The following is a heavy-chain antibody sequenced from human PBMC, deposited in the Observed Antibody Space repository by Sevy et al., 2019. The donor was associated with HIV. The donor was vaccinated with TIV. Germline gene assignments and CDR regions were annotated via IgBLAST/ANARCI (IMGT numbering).Heavy chain of an antibody. Sequence: GESLKISCAASGFTVSSNYMSWVRQAPGKGLEWVSIIFSGGGTYYADSVQGRFTISRDNSKNMVYLRMNSLRAEDTAVFYCARGATFYSDSSGRVLSVLGAFDIWGRGTMVTVSS. CDR3: ARGATFYSDSSGRVLSVLGAFDI. D-gene: IGHD3-22*01. CDR1: GFTVSSNY. J-gene: IGHJ3*02. CDR2: IFSGGGT. V-gene: IGHV3-53*01.